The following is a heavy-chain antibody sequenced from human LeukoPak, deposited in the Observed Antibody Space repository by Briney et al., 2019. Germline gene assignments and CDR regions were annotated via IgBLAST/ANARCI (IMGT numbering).Heavy chain of an antibody. V-gene: IGHV3-23*01. CDR2: ISGSSGGT. D-gene: IGHD3-22*01. CDR3: AKHGSVTMIIGGFDY. J-gene: IGHJ4*02. CDR1: GFTFSSYA. Sequence: GGSLRLSCAASGFTFSSYAMSWVRQAPGKGLEWVSVISGSSGGTYYADSVKGRFTISRDKSKNTLYLQMNSLRAEDTAVYYCAKHGSVTMIIGGFDYWGQGTLVTVSS.